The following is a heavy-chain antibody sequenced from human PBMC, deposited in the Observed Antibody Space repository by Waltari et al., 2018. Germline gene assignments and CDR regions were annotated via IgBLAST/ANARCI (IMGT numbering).Heavy chain of an antibody. V-gene: IGHV1-69*06. Sequence: QVQLVQSGAEVKSPGASVKVSCKASGYNFLGSHFHWLRQAPGKRLEWMGKIIPFFGSPDYAENFQGRITITADKSTTTTYLELSSLRSDDTAVYYCARIPYYYDKAPLDSWGQGTLVTVSP. D-gene: IGHD3-22*01. J-gene: IGHJ4*02. CDR1: GYNFLGSH. CDR3: ARIPYYYDKAPLDS. CDR2: IIPFFGSP.